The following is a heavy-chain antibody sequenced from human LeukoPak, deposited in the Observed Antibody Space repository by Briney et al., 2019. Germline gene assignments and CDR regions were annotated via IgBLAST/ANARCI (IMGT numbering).Heavy chain of an antibody. CDR2: ISWNSGSI. D-gene: IGHD6-13*01. J-gene: IGHJ4*02. Sequence: GRSLRLSCAASGFTFDDYAMHWVRQAPGKGLEWVSGISWNSGSIGYADSVKGRFTISRDNAKNSLYLQMNSLRAEDTAVYYCARDGYSSSWYPQSAVDAWDGTAAPLDYWGQGTLVTVSS. V-gene: IGHV3-9*01. CDR1: GFTFDDYA. CDR3: ARDGYSSSWYPQSAVDAWDGTAAPLDY.